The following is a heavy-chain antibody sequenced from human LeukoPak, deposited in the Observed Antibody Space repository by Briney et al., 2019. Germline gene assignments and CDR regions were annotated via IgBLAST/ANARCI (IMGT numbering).Heavy chain of an antibody. CDR1: GYTFTGYY. Sequence: ASVKVSCKASGYTFTGYYMHWVRQAPGQGLEWMGWINPNSGGTNYAQKFQGRVAMTRDTSISTAYMELSRLRSDDTAVYYCARGSGGPKRSYHMDVWGKGTTVTVSS. CDR3: ARGSGGPKRSYHMDV. D-gene: IGHD3-10*01. V-gene: IGHV1-2*02. CDR2: INPNSGGT. J-gene: IGHJ6*03.